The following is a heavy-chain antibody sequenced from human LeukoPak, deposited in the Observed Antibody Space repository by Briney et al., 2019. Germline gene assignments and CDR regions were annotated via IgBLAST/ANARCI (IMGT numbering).Heavy chain of an antibody. CDR3: ARDRGGKRGVQQLVLGY. J-gene: IGHJ4*02. D-gene: IGHD6-13*01. CDR1: GYTFTSYG. Sequence: ASVKVSCKASGYTFTSYGISWVRQAPGQGLEWMGWISAYNGNTNYAQKLQGRVTMTTDTSTSTAYMEPRSLRSDDTAVYYCARDRGGKRGVQQLVLGYWGQGTLVTVSS. CDR2: ISAYNGNT. V-gene: IGHV1-18*01.